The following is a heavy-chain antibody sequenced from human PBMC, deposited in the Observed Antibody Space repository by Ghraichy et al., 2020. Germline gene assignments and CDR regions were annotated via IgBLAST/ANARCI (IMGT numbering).Heavy chain of an antibody. CDR3: ARDCMGTTPLED. J-gene: IGHJ4*02. D-gene: IGHD2-8*01. CDR2: ISREGGTT. Sequence: GGSLRLSCTASGFTFSSCWMHWVRQAPGKGLVWVSRISREGGTTSYADSVKGRFTISRDNAKNTLYLEMNNLRAEDTAVYFCARDCMGTTPLEDWGQGTLVTVSS. V-gene: IGHV3-74*01. CDR1: GFTFSSCW.